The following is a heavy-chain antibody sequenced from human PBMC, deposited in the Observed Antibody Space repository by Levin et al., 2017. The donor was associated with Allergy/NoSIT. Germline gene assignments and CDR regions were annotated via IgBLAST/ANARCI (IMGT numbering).Heavy chain of an antibody. CDR3: ATWRGFLEWFYYGMDV. Sequence: GESLKISCAASGFTFSSYWMSWVRQAPGKGLEWVANIKQDGSEKYYVDSVKGRFTISRDNAKNSLYLQMNSLRAEDTAVYYCATWRGFLEWFYYGMDVWGQGTTVTVSS. CDR1: GFTFSSYW. D-gene: IGHD3-3*01. V-gene: IGHV3-7*01. CDR2: IKQDGSEK. J-gene: IGHJ6*02.